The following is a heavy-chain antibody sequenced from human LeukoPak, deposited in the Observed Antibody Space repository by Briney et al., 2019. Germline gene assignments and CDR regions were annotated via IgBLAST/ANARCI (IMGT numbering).Heavy chain of an antibody. J-gene: IGHJ4*02. V-gene: IGHV1-46*01. CDR1: GYTFTSYY. Sequence: ASVKVSCRASGYTFTSYYMHWVRQAPGQGLEWMGIINPSGGSTSYAQKFQGRVTMTRDTSTSTVYMELSSLRSEDTAGYYCARGPHLDDYGGNWGVGSDYWGQGTLVTVSS. D-gene: IGHD4-23*01. CDR3: ARGPHLDDYGGNWGVGSDY. CDR2: INPSGGST.